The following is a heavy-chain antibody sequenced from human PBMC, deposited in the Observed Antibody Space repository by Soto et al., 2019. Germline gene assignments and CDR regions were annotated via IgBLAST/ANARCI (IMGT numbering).Heavy chain of an antibody. CDR2: IYYSGST. V-gene: IGHV4-59*01. CDR1: GGSISSYY. J-gene: IGHJ6*03. D-gene: IGHD5-18*01. Sequence: SETLSLTCTVSGGSISSYYWSWIRQPPGKGLEWIGYIYYSGSTNYNPSLKSRVTISVDTSKNQFSLKLSSVTAADTAVYYCARLVAGIQLWPPPVVYYVDVWGKGTTVTVSS. CDR3: ARLVAGIQLWPPPVVYYVDV.